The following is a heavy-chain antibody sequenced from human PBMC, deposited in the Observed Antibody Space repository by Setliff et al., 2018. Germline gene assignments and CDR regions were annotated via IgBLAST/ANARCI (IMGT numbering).Heavy chain of an antibody. CDR3: SRLVRYCSKTTCQTASGAEV. J-gene: IGHJ4*02. V-gene: IGHV1-18*01. CDR2: ISAYTGNT. Sequence: ASVKVSCKASGYTFSHSGITWVRQAPGQGLEWMGWISAYTGNTNYAQKLQGRVTMTTDASTNTAYMELRGLSSDDTAVYYCSRLVRYCSKTTCQTASGAEVWGQGTRVTVSS. CDR1: GYTFSHSG. D-gene: IGHD2-8*01.